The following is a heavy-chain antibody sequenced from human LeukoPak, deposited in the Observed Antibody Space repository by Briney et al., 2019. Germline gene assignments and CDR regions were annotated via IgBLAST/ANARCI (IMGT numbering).Heavy chain of an antibody. CDR2: IYYSGGT. CDR1: GGSISSSSYY. J-gene: IGHJ6*02. CDR3: ARQLPRDYYYGMDV. V-gene: IGHV4-39*07. D-gene: IGHD1-7*01. Sequence: SETLSLTCTVSGGSISSSSYYWGWIRQPPGKGLEWIGSIYYSGGTYCNPSLKSRVTIAVDTSKNQFSLKLSSVTAADTAVYYCARQLPRDYYYGMDVWGQGTTVTVSS.